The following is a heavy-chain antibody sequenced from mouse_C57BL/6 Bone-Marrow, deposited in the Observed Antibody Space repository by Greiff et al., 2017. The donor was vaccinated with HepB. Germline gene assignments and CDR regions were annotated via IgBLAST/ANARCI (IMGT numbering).Heavy chain of an antibody. Sequence: QVQLKQSGAELVKPGASVKISCKASGYAFSSYWMNWVKQRPGKGLEWIGQIYPGDGDTNYNGKFKGKATLTADKSSSTAYMQLSSLTSEDSAVYFCAREEVITTVVAPLAMDYWGQGTSVTVSS. CDR2: IYPGDGDT. CDR3: AREEVITTVVAPLAMDY. CDR1: GYAFSSYW. V-gene: IGHV1-80*01. D-gene: IGHD1-1*01. J-gene: IGHJ4*01.